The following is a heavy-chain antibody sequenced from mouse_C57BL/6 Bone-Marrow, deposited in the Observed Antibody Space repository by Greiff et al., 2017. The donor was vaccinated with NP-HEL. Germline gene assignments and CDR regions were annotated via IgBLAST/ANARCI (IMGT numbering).Heavy chain of an antibody. J-gene: IGHJ2*01. CDR2: ISSGGSYT. V-gene: IGHV5-6*01. CDR3: ARQRSGYFDY. CDR1: GFTFSSYG. D-gene: IGHD1-1*01. Sequence: EVMLVESGGDLVKPGGSLKLSCAASGFTFSSYGMSWVRQTPDKRLEWVATISSGGSYTYYPDSVKGRFAISRDNAKNTLYLQMSSLKSEDTAMYYCARQRSGYFDYWGQGTTLTVSS.